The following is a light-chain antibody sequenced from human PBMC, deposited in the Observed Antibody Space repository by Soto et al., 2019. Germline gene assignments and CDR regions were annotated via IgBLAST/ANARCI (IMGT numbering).Light chain of an antibody. Sequence: EIVLTQSPGTLSLSPGATATLSCRASQSVSRSYLAWFQQKPGQAPRLLIHGASSRAAGTPDRFSGSGSGTDFTLTISRLEPEDFAVYFCHHYGDSPIYTFGPGTKVDFK. CDR1: QSVSRSY. CDR2: GAS. V-gene: IGKV3-20*01. J-gene: IGKJ3*01. CDR3: HHYGDSPIYT.